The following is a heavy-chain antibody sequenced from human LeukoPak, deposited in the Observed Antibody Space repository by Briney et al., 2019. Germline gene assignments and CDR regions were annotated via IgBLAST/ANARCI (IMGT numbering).Heavy chain of an antibody. CDR3: AKDPILVRGDSGQGTLN. J-gene: IGHJ4*02. CDR1: GFTFSSFG. CDR2: ISGSGGST. Sequence: GGSLRLSCAAYGFTFSSFGMSWVRQAPGKGLEWVSAISGSGGSTYYADSVKGRFTISRDNSKNTLYLQMNSLRAEDTAVYYCAKDPILVRGDSGQGTLNWGQGTLVTVSS. V-gene: IGHV3-23*01. D-gene: IGHD3-10*01.